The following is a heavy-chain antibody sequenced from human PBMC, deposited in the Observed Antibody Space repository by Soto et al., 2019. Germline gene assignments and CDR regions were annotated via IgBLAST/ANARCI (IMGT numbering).Heavy chain of an antibody. Sequence: ASVKVSCTASGYTFTSYYMHWVRQAPGQGLEWMGIINPSGGSTSYAQKFQGRVTMTRDTSTSTVYMELSSLRSEDTAVYYCARDWRVRDYYDSSGYYGYWGQGTLVTVSS. CDR3: ARDWRVRDYYDSSGYYGY. CDR2: INPSGGST. CDR1: GYTFTSYY. V-gene: IGHV1-46*01. J-gene: IGHJ4*02. D-gene: IGHD3-22*01.